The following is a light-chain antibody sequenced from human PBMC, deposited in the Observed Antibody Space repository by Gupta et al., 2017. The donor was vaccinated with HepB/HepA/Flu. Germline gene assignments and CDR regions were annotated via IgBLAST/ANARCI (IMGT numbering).Light chain of an antibody. Sequence: DIQMTQSPSSLSAALGDRVTITCRASRNMYNNVNWYLQKPGKAPKLLIYGASSLESGVPSRFSGSESGTDLTLSISSLQPEDSATYYCLQSYRTPNAFGQGTKLEI. CDR3: LQSYRTPNA. CDR1: RNMYNN. V-gene: IGKV1-39*01. CDR2: GAS. J-gene: IGKJ1*01.